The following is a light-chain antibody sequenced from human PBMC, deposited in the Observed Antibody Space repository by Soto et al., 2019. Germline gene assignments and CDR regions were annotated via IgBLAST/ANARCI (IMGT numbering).Light chain of an antibody. CDR2: DAS. CDR1: QDIGTY. J-gene: IGKJ1*01. V-gene: IGKV1-8*01. Sequence: AIQLTQSPSSLSASAVDRVSITCRSTQDIGTYLAWYQQIPGKAPKLLIYDASTLQTGVPSRFSGSGSGTDFTLTISYLQSEDFGTYYCQQFYNYPRTFGQGTKVDI. CDR3: QQFYNYPRT.